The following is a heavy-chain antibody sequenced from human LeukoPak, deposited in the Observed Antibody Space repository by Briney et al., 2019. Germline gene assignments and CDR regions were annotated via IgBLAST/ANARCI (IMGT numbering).Heavy chain of an antibody. CDR2: INHSGST. CDR1: GGSFSGYY. D-gene: IGHD3-10*01. V-gene: IGHV4-34*01. CDR3: ARAGGYYGLGY. J-gene: IGHJ4*02. Sequence: SETLSLTCAVYGGSFSGYYWSWIRQPPGKGLEWIGEINHSGSTNYNPSLKSRVTISVDTSNNQFSLKLSSVTAADTAVYYCARAGGYYGLGYWGQGTLVTASS.